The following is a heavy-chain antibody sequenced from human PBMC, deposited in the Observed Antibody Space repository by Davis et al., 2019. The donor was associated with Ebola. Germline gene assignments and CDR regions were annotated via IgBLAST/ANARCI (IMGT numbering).Heavy chain of an antibody. CDR1: GGSISSYY. J-gene: IGHJ6*02. CDR3: ARDTYDFWSGYTKYYYYYYGMDV. V-gene: IGHV4-59*01. CDR2: IYYSGST. Sequence: SETLSLNCTVSGGSISSYYWSWIRQPPGKGLEWIGYIYYSGSTNYNPSLKSRVTISVDTSKNQFSLKLSSVTAADTAVYYCARDTYDFWSGYTKYYYYYYGMDVWGQGTTVTVSS. D-gene: IGHD3-3*01.